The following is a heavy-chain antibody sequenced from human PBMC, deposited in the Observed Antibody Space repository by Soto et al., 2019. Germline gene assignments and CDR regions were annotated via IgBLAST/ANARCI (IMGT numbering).Heavy chain of an antibody. CDR2: INHSGST. J-gene: IGHJ6*02. CDR1: GGSFSGYY. V-gene: IGHV4-34*01. Sequence: SETLSLTCAVYGGSFSGYYWSWIRQPPGKGLEWIGEINHSGSTSYNPSLKSRVTISVDTSKNQFSLKLSSVTAADTAVYYCARGKQITIFGVVYYYYGMDVWGQGTTVTVSS. D-gene: IGHD3-3*01. CDR3: ARGKQITIFGVVYYYYGMDV.